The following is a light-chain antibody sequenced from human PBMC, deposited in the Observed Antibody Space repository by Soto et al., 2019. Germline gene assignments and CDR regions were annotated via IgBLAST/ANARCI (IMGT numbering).Light chain of an antibody. Sequence: EIVLTQSPGTLSLSPGERATLSCRASQSVSSSSLAWYQQKVGQAPRLLIYDASNRATGIPDRFSGSGSGTDFTLTISRLESDDFAVYYCQQHGTSPLTFGGGTKVEMK. J-gene: IGKJ4*01. CDR2: DAS. V-gene: IGKV3-20*01. CDR1: QSVSSSS. CDR3: QQHGTSPLT.